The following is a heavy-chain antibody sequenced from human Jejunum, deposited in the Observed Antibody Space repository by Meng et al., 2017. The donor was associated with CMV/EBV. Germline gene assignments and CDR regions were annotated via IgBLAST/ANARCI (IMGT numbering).Heavy chain of an antibody. CDR1: EFTFSNYR. CDR2: ISSTSTYI. J-gene: IGHJ6*02. V-gene: IGHV3-21*01. CDR3: ANQMPWNYYHGMDL. Sequence: FEFTFSNYRMNWVRQAPGKGLEWISFISSTSTYIDYADSVKGRFTISRDNARNSLFLQMNSLRAEDTAVYYCANQMPWNYYHGMDLWGQGTTVTVSS. D-gene: IGHD1-7*01.